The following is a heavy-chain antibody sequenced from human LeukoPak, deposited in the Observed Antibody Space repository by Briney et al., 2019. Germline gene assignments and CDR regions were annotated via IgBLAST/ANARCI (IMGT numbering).Heavy chain of an antibody. CDR2: IIPILGIA. D-gene: IGHD3-10*01. J-gene: IGHJ4*02. CDR3: AREVYYGSGSYCNY. V-gene: IGHV1-69*04. CDR1: GYTFTGYY. Sequence: ASVKVSCKASGYTFTGYYMHWVRQAPGQGLEWMGRIIPILGIANYAQKFQGRVTITADKSTSTAYMELSSLRSEDTAVYYCAREVYYGSGSYCNYWGQGTLVTVSS.